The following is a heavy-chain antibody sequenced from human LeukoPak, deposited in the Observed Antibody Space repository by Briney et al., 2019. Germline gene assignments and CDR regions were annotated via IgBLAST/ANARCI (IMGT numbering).Heavy chain of an antibody. CDR3: ARDAYYYDTSGYYPIDY. CDR1: GYTFTSYA. J-gene: IGHJ4*02. V-gene: IGHV1-18*01. CDR2: ISSYNGNT. Sequence: ASVKVSCKASGYTFTSYAISWVRQAPGQGLEWMGWISSYNGNTNYAQKLQGRVTMTTDTSTSTAYMELRSLRSDDTAVYYCARDAYYYDTSGYYPIDYWGRGTLVTVSS. D-gene: IGHD3-22*01.